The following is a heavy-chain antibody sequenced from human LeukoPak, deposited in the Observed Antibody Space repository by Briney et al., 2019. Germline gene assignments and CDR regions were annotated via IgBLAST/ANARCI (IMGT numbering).Heavy chain of an antibody. V-gene: IGHV1-18*01. CDR2: ISAYNGNT. CDR3: ARGTYDTYYYYMDV. Sequence: ASVKVSCKASGYTFTSYGISWVRQAPGQGIEWMGWISAYNGNTNYAQKLQGRVTMTTDTSTSTAYMELRSLRSDDTAVYYCARGTYDTYYYYMDVWGKGTTVTVSS. D-gene: IGHD3-9*01. J-gene: IGHJ6*03. CDR1: GYTFTSYG.